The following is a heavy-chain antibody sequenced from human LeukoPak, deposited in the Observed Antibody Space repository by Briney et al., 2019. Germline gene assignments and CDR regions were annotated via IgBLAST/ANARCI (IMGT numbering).Heavy chain of an antibody. CDR3: ARDKPYSSGWYEYYYMDV. CDR2: IDPNSGGT. CDR1: GYTFTGYY. J-gene: IGHJ6*03. V-gene: IGHV1-2*02. Sequence: GASVKVSCKASGYTFTGYYMHWVRQAPGQGLEWMGWIDPNSGGTNYAQKFQGRVTMTRDTSISTAYMELSRLRSDDTAVYYCARDKPYSSGWYEYYYMDVWGKGTTVTISS. D-gene: IGHD6-19*01.